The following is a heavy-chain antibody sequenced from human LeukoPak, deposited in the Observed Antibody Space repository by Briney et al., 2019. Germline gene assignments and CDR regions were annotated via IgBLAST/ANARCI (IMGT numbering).Heavy chain of an antibody. CDR1: GYSFTTYW. CDR3: ARLGYCSSGVCYTSAFDY. J-gene: IGHJ4*02. CDR2: IHSVDSDT. V-gene: IGHV5-51*01. D-gene: IGHD2-8*01. Sequence: PGESLKISCKASGYSFTTYWIGWVRQMPGKGLEWMGIIHSVDSDTRYSPSFEGQVTISADESITTAYLQWSSLKASDTAMYYCARLGYCSSGVCYTSAFDYWGQGTLVTVSS.